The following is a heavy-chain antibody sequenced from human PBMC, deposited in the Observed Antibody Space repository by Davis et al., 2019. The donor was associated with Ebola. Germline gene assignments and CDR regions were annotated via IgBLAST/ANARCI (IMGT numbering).Heavy chain of an antibody. CDR2: ISNDGSEM. Sequence: PGGPLRLSCAASGSTFSSYGMHWVRQAPGKGLEWVAVISNDGSEMYYADSVKGRFTISRDNTKNTLYLQLNSLTSEDTAVYYCAKETHRYCSGGTRYSFGHWGQGTLVTVSS. CDR3: AKETHRYCSGGTRYSFGH. D-gene: IGHD2-15*01. CDR1: GSTFSSYG. V-gene: IGHV3-30*18. J-gene: IGHJ4*02.